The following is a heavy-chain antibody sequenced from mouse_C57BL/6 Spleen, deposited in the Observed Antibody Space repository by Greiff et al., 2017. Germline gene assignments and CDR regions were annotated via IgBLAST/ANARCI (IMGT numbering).Heavy chain of an antibody. CDR2: ISSGGSYT. Sequence: EVKLMESGGDLVKPGGSLKLSCAASGFTFSSYGMSWVRQTPDKRLEWVATISSGGSYTYYPDSVKGRFTISRDNAKNTLYLQMSSLKSEDTAMYYCASLDSSGLAWFAYWGQGTLVTVSA. CDR1: GFTFSSYG. D-gene: IGHD3-2*02. J-gene: IGHJ3*01. CDR3: ASLDSSGLAWFAY. V-gene: IGHV5-6*01.